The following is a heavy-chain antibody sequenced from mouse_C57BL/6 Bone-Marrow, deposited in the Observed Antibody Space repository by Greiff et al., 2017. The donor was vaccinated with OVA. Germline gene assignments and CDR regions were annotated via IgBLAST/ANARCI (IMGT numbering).Heavy chain of an antibody. Sequence: VQGVESGPGLVAPSQSLSITCTVSGFSLTSYGVSWVRQPPGKGLEWLGVIWGDGSTNYHSALISRLSISKDNSKSQVFLKLNSLQADDTATCDSAKDYGSSFPFAYWGQGTLVTVSA. V-gene: IGHV2-3*01. D-gene: IGHD1-1*01. J-gene: IGHJ3*01. CDR1: GFSLTSYG. CDR2: IWGDGST. CDR3: AKDYGSSFPFAY.